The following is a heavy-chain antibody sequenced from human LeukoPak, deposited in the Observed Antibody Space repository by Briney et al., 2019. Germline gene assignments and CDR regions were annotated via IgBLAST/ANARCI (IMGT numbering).Heavy chain of an antibody. CDR3: ARGPGLGYCSSTSCYTAVVY. V-gene: IGHV4-34*01. D-gene: IGHD2-2*02. CDR2: INHSGST. J-gene: IGHJ4*02. CDR1: GGSFSGYY. Sequence: SETLSLTCAVYGGSFSGYYWSWIRQPPGKGLEWIGEINHSGSTNYIPSLKSRVTISVDTSKNQFSLKLSSVTAADTAVYYCARGPGLGYCSSTSCYTAVVYWGQGTLVTVSS.